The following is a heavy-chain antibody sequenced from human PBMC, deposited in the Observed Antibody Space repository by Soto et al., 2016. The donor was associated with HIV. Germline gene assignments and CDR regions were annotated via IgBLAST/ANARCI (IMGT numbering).Heavy chain of an antibody. Sequence: QVQLQESGPGLVKPSETMSLTCTASGASISRSNYHWAWIRQPPGKGPEWLGTVSSGGRTYYNPSLKSRSTISVDLSKNQVSLNLRSVTAADTAVYFCVRHLVVLIDRGYFDYWGQGSWSPSP. V-gene: IGHV4-39*01. CDR3: VRHLVVLIDRGYFDY. D-gene: IGHD2-21*01. CDR2: VSSGGRT. CDR1: GASISRSNYH. J-gene: IGHJ4*03.